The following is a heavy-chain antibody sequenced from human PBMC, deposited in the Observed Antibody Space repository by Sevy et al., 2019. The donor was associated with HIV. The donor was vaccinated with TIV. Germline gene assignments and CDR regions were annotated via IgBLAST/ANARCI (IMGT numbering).Heavy chain of an antibody. CDR2: IYYSGST. V-gene: IGHV4-59*01. D-gene: IGHD1-1*01. J-gene: IGHJ6*03. Sequence: SETLSLTCTVSGASISSYYWGWIRQPPGKGLEWIGYIYYSGSTNYNPSLKSRVTISVDTSKNQFSLKLSSVTAADTAVYYCARTTFSRYNYYYMDVWGKGTTVTVSS. CDR3: ARTTFSRYNYYYMDV. CDR1: GASISSYY.